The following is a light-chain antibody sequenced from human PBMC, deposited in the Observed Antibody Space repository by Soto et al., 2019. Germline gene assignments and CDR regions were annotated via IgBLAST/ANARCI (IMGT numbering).Light chain of an antibody. CDR2: DVS. Sequence: QSVLTQPASVSGSPGQSITISCTGTSSDVGDYKYVSWYQQHPGKAPKLMIYDVSNRPSGVSNRFSGSKSGNTASLTISGLQAEDEADYYCSSYTSSSTLYGFGTGTKVTVL. CDR3: SSYTSSSTLYG. V-gene: IGLV2-14*01. CDR1: SSDVGDYKY. J-gene: IGLJ1*01.